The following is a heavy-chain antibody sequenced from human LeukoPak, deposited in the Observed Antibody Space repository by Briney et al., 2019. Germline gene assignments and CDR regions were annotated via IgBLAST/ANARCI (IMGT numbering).Heavy chain of an antibody. J-gene: IGHJ3*01. D-gene: IGHD1-14*01. V-gene: IGHV3-74*01. CDR1: GFTFGNSW. CDR3: VVVVEPPDSDGFDV. CDR2: INADGSTA. Sequence: PGGSLRLCCAASGFTFGNSWVHWVRHAPGKGLVWVSLINADGSTATYADSVKGRFTISRDNARNTLSLQMNSLTIEDTAVYYCVVVVEPPDSDGFDVWGQGTMITVSS.